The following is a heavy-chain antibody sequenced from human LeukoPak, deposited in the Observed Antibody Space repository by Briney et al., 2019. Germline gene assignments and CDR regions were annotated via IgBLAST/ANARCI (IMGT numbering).Heavy chain of an antibody. J-gene: IGHJ4*02. Sequence: ASVKVSCKASGYTFTGYYMHWVRQAPGQGLEWMGWINPNSGGTNYAQKFQGRVTMTRDTSISTAYMELSRLRSDDTAVYYCARDRGYSGYDTPDYWGQGTLVTVSP. CDR3: ARDRGYSGYDTPDY. CDR1: GYTFTGYY. CDR2: INPNSGGT. V-gene: IGHV1-2*02. D-gene: IGHD5-12*01.